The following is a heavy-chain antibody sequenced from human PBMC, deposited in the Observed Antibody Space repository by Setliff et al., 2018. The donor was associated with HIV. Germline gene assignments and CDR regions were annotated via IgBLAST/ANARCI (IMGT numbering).Heavy chain of an antibody. CDR3: ARDQTGVAAAAFGGGSAWSDEGFDI. V-gene: IGHV1-69*13. J-gene: IGHJ3*02. Sequence: SVKVSCKPSGGTLSNYVITWVRQAPGQGLEWMGMIIPMYNIPAYAQKFQGRVTFTADESTSTAYMELSSLSSEDTAVYYCARDQTGVAAAAFGGGSAWSDEGFDIWGQGTMVTVS. CDR2: IIPMYNIP. CDR1: GGTLSNYV. D-gene: IGHD6-13*01.